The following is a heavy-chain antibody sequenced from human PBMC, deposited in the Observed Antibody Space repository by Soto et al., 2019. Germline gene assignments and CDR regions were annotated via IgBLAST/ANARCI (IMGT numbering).Heavy chain of an antibody. CDR1: GFTFSGHG. V-gene: IGHV3-30*18. CDR2: ITHDGSDQ. J-gene: IGHJ4*02. Sequence: QVQLVESGGGVVHPGRSLRLSCAASGFTFSGHGMHWVRQAPGKRLEWVAVITHDGSDQDYADAVKGRFTISRDNSKNTAYLQMNNLSDEDTAVYYCAKARGKWLISYFDNWGQGTLVSVSS. D-gene: IGHD3-22*01. CDR3: AKARGKWLISYFDN.